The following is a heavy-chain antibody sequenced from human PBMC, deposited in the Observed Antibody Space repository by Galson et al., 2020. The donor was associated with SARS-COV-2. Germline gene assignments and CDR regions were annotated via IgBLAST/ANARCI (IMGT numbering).Heavy chain of an antibody. J-gene: IGHJ3*02. Sequence: GGSLRLSCAASGFTFDDYAMHWVRQAPGKGLEWVSGISWNSGSIGYADSVKGRFTISRDNAKNSLYLQMNSLRAEDTAVYYCARDAPTWIQLWFYTFDIWGQGTMVTVSS. CDR1: GFTFDDYA. D-gene: IGHD5-18*01. CDR2: ISWNSGSI. V-gene: IGHV3-9*01. CDR3: ARDAPTWIQLWFYTFDI.